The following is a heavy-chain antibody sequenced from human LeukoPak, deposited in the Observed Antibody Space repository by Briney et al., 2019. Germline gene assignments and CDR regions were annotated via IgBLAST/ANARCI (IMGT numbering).Heavy chain of an antibody. CDR1: GFTLSSYW. J-gene: IGHJ6*02. CDR3: ARDQTEQWLVRASYYYYGMDV. Sequence: PGGSLRLSCAASGFTLSSYWMTWVRQAPGKGLEWVANIDQDGGETHYVDSVKGRFTISRDNALSLQMNSLRAEDTAVYYCARDQTEQWLVRASYYYYGMDVWGQGTTVTVSS. CDR2: IDQDGGET. V-gene: IGHV3-7*01. D-gene: IGHD6-19*01.